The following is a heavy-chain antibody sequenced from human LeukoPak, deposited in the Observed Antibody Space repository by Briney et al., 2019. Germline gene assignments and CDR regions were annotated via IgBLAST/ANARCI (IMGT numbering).Heavy chain of an antibody. CDR2: INSDGINT. CDR3: ARDPYSGTYGDTYYYYMDV. Sequence: GGSLRLSCAASGFTFSNYWMHWVRQAPGKGLVWVSRINSDGINTSYADSVKGRFTISRGNAKNTLNPQMNSLRAEDTAVYYCARDPYSGTYGDTYYYYMDVWGKGTTVTISS. J-gene: IGHJ6*03. CDR1: GFTFSNYW. V-gene: IGHV3-74*01. D-gene: IGHD1-26*01.